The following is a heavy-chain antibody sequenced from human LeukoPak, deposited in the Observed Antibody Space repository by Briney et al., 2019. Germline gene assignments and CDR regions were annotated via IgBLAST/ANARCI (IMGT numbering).Heavy chain of an antibody. CDR2: INPNSGGT. CDR3: ARGPGIVVVPAAMHFGY. V-gene: IGHV1-2*02. J-gene: IGHJ4*02. CDR1: GHTFTGYY. D-gene: IGHD2-2*01. Sequence: ASVKVSCKASGHTFTGYYMHWVRQAPGQGLEWMGWINPNSGGTNYAQRFQGRVTMTRDTSISTAYTELSRLRSDDTAVYYCARGPGIVVVPAAMHFGYWGQGTLVTVSS.